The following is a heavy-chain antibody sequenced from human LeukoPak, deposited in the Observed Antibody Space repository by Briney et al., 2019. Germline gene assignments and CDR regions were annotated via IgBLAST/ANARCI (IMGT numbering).Heavy chain of an antibody. V-gene: IGHV1-2*02. CDR1: GYTFTDYY. D-gene: IGHD5-18*01. CDR3: ARDPVDTAMVTGGY. CDR2: INPNSGGT. Sequence: GASVKVSCKASGYTFTDYYTHWVRQAPGQGLEWMGWINPNSGGTNYAQKFQGRVTMTRDTSISTVYMELSRLRSDDTAVYYCARDPVDTAMVTGGYWGQGTLVTVSS. J-gene: IGHJ4*02.